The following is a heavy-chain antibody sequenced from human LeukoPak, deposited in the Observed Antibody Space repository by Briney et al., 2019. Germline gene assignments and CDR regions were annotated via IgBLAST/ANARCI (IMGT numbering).Heavy chain of an antibody. CDR2: ISGSGDNT. Sequence: QPGRSLRISCTASGFTFGDYAMNWVRQAPGKGLDWVSAISGSGDNTFYADSVKGRFTISRDNSKNTLYLQMHTLRAEDTAVYYCAKKGSTWHFAYWGQGTLVTVSS. D-gene: IGHD6-13*01. CDR3: AKKGSTWHFAY. CDR1: GFTFGDYA. V-gene: IGHV3-23*01. J-gene: IGHJ4*02.